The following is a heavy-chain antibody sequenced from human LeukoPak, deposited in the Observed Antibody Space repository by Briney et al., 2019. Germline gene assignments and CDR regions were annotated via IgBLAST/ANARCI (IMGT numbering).Heavy chain of an antibody. CDR3: AKDRGRYYASNGYYWGYYFDS. CDR2: ITGSGGGT. Sequence: GGSLRLSCAPSEFTFSTYAVNWVRQAPGRGLKWVSAITGSGGGTYYADSVRGRLNISRDNSKNTLYLQMSSLRAEDTAVYYCAKDRGRYYASNGYYWGYYFDSWGQGILVTVST. V-gene: IGHV3-23*01. D-gene: IGHD3-22*01. CDR1: EFTFSTYA. J-gene: IGHJ4*02.